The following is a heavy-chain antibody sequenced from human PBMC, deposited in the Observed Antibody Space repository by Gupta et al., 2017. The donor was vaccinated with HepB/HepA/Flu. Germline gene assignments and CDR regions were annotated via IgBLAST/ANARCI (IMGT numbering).Heavy chain of an antibody. CDR3: AKDQAHSRTTVTTLDY. Sequence: QVQLVESGGGVVQPGRSLRLSCAASGFTFSSYGMHWVRQAPGKGLEGVAVISYDGSNKYYADSGKGRVTISRDNSKNTRDLQMNSMRAEETAVYYCAKDQAHSRTTVTTLDYGGQGTMVTVSS. CDR1: GFTFSSYG. J-gene: IGHJ4*02. CDR2: ISYDGSNK. V-gene: IGHV3-30*18. D-gene: IGHD4-17*01.